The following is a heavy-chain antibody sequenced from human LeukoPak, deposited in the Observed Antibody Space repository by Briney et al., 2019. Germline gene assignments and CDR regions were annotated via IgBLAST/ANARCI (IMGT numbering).Heavy chain of an antibody. J-gene: IGHJ4*02. D-gene: IGHD1-26*01. CDR3: ARNSGTENNFDY. V-gene: IGHV5-51*01. Sequence: GESLNFSCTGSGYSFANYWIGWVRHMPGKGLEWMGIIYLGDFGIRYSPSFQGQVTISADKSISTVYLQWSSLKASDTAMYYCARNSGTENNFDYWGQGTLVTVSS. CDR1: GYSFANYW. CDR2: IYLGDFGI.